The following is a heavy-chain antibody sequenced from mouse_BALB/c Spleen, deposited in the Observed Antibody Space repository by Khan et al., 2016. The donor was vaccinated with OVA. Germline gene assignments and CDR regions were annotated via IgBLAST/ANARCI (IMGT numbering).Heavy chain of an antibody. D-gene: IGHD2-4*01. V-gene: IGHV1-87*01. Sequence: VELVESGAELARPGASVKLSCKASGYTFTSYWMQWVKQRPGQGLEWIGAIYPGDGDTRYTQKFKGKATLTADKSSSTAYMQLSSLASEDSAVYYCATIYYEYGWGQGTLVTVSA. CDR1: GYTFTSYW. CDR2: IYPGDGDT. J-gene: IGHJ3*02. CDR3: ATIYYEYG.